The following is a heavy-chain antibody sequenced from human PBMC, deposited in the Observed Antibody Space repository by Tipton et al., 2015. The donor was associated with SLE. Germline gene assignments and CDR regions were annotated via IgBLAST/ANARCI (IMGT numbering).Heavy chain of an antibody. Sequence: GSLRLSCAASGFTFSSYAMSWVRQAPGKGLEWVSVIYGDATGPYYADSVKGRFTISRDNSKGTLYLQMRSLRAEDTAVYYCARGTPGYYYYYYMDVWGKGTTVTVSS. D-gene: IGHD2-15*01. CDR1: GFTFSSYA. CDR3: ARGTPGYYYYYYMDV. V-gene: IGHV3-23*03. CDR2: IYGDATGP. J-gene: IGHJ6*03.